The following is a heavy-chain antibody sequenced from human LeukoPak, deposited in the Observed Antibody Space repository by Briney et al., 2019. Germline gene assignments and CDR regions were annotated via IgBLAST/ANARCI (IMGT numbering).Heavy chain of an antibody. Sequence: GGSLRLSCAASGFTFSSYGMHWVRQAPGKGLEWVAVIWYDGSNKYYADSVKGRFTISRDNSKNTLYLQMNSLRAEDTAVYYCARDGGEAALDYWGQGTLVTVSS. J-gene: IGHJ4*02. V-gene: IGHV3-33*01. CDR2: IWYDGSNK. D-gene: IGHD3-16*01. CDR1: GFTFSSYG. CDR3: ARDGGEAALDY.